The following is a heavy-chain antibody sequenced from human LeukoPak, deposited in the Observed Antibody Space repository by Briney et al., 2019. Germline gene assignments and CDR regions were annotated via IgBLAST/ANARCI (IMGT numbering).Heavy chain of an antibody. CDR1: GYSFTSFW. J-gene: IGHJ5*02. CDR2: IYPDDSDT. D-gene: IGHD3-10*01. CDR3: ARGGYYGSGRGWFGP. V-gene: IGHV5-51*01. Sequence: GESLKISCKGSGYSFTSFWIGWVRQMPGKGLEWMGIIYPDDSDTRYSPSFQGQVTISVDKSISTAYLQWSSLRASDTAMYYCARGGYYGSGRGWFGPWGQGTLVTVSS.